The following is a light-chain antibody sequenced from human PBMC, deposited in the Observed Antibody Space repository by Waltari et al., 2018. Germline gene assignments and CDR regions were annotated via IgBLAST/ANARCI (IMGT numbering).Light chain of an antibody. V-gene: IGLV3-21*04. J-gene: IGLJ1*01. CDR2: YDS. CDR1: NIGSYS. CDR3: QVWHPDIDPGV. Sequence: SYVLTQPPSVSVAPGETARITCGGDNIGSYSVHWYQQKPRQAPVLVIFYDSDRPSGIPERFSGSNSGKTATLTITSVEAGDEARYYCQVWHPDIDPGVFGTGTEVTVL.